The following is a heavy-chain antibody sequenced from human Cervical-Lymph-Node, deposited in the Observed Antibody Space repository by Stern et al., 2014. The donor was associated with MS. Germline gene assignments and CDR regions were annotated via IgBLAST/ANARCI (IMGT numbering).Heavy chain of an antibody. CDR1: GFSLNTGTMS. CDR2: IDWDYDK. V-gene: IGHV2-70*01. Sequence: QVTLRESGPALVKPTETLTLTCDFSGFSLNTGTMSVAWIRQAPGKALEWIAVIDWDYDKFYSSSLKTRLTLSKYPSKNQVVLTMTKVSPVDTATYYCARMRGANPHYFDHWGQGILVVVSS. D-gene: IGHD2-8*01. CDR3: ARMRGANPHYFDH. J-gene: IGHJ4*02.